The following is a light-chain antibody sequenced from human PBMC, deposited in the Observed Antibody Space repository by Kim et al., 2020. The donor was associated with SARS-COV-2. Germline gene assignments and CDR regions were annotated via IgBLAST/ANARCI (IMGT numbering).Light chain of an antibody. Sequence: SYELTQPLSVSVAQGQTAKITCGGNNIGSKNVHWYQQKPGQAPVLVIYRDSSRPSGIPERFSGSNSGNTATLIISRAQAGDEADYYCQVWDSSVVFGGGTQLTVL. J-gene: IGLJ2*01. V-gene: IGLV3-9*01. CDR3: QVWDSSVV. CDR2: RDS. CDR1: NIGSKN.